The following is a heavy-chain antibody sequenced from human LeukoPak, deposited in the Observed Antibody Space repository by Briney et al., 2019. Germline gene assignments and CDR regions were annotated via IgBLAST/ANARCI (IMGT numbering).Heavy chain of an antibody. CDR3: ARGRMVVVVRGNAFDI. D-gene: IGHD3-22*01. Sequence: GGSLRLSCAASGFTFSSYEMNWVRQAPGKGLDWASYISSSGSTIYYADSVKGRFTISRDNAKNSLYLQMNSLRAEDTAVYYCARGRMVVVVRGNAFDIWGQGTMVTVSS. CDR2: ISSSGSTI. J-gene: IGHJ3*02. V-gene: IGHV3-48*03. CDR1: GFTFSSYE.